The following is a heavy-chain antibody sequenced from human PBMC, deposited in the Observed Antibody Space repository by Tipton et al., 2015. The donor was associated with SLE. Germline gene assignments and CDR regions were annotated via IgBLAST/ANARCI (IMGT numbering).Heavy chain of an antibody. CDR2: ISAYNGNT. V-gene: IGHV1-18*01. J-gene: IGHJ6*02. CDR3: SRDRGSSWTGYYGMDV. D-gene: IGHD6-13*01. CDR1: GYTFTSYG. Sequence: QSGAEVKKPGASVKVSCKASGYTFTSYGISWVRQAPGQGLEWMGWISAYNGNTNYAQKLQGRVTMTTDTSTSTAYMELRSLRSDDASVYYWSRDRGSSWTGYYGMDVWGQGTTVTVSS.